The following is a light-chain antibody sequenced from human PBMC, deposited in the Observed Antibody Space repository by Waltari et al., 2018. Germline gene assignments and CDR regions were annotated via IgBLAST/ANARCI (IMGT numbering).Light chain of an antibody. J-gene: IGKJ4*01. Sequence: DIQMTQSPYSLSASVGDRVTITCRASQGINSYLAWYQQEPGKVPKLLIYDASSLQSGVPSRFSGSGSGTDFTLTINNLQPEDVATYFCQEYNNVPLTFGGGTKVEIK. CDR1: QGINSY. CDR3: QEYNNVPLT. V-gene: IGKV1-27*01. CDR2: DAS.